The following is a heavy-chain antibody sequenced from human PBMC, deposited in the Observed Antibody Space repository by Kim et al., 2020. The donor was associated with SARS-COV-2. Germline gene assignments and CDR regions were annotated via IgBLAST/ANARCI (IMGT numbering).Heavy chain of an antibody. CDR2: ISPTGRT. J-gene: IGHJ4*02. V-gene: IGHV4-34*01. Sequence: SETLSLTCAVSGGSLSDNYWTWIRQAPGKGLEWIGEISPTGRTHYTPSLESRVTISIDTSKTQFFLRLDSVTAADTAVYYCARETYYFRGRDYCGQG. CDR1: GGSLSDNY. D-gene: IGHD1-26*01. CDR3: ARETYYFRGRDY.